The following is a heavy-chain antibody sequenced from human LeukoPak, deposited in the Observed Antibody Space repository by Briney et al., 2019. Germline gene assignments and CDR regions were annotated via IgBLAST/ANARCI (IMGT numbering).Heavy chain of an antibody. CDR2: ISAYNGNT. J-gene: IGHJ3*02. Sequence: ASVKVSCKASGYTFTSYGISWVRQAPGQGLEWMGWISAYNGNTNYAQKLQGRVTMTRDTSTSTVYMELSSLRSEDTAVYYCARASLGIAPFDIWGQGTMVTVSS. V-gene: IGHV1-18*01. CDR3: ARASLGIAPFDI. CDR1: GYTFTSYG. D-gene: IGHD3-16*01.